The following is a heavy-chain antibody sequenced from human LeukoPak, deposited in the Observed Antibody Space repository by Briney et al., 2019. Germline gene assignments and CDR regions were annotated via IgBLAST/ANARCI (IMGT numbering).Heavy chain of an antibody. Sequence: GGSLRLSCAASGFTFSNYWMSWVRQAPGKGLEWVANMKHGGSTKYYVDSVKGRFTISRDNAKNSLFLQMNSLRAEDTSVYYCARDTTRGDFDYWGQGTLVTVSS. V-gene: IGHV3-7*01. CDR3: ARDTTRGDFDY. CDR2: MKHGGSTK. J-gene: IGHJ4*02. D-gene: IGHD1-1*01. CDR1: GFTFSNYW.